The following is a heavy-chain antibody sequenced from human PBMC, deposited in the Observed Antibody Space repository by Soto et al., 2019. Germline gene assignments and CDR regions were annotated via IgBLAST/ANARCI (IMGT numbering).Heavy chain of an antibody. Sequence: SVKVSCKASGGTFSIYAISGVLQARGQGLEWMGGIIPIFGTANYAQKFQGRVTITADESTSTAYMELSSLRSEDTAVYYCASHYSSSWSPGVDYWGQGTLVTVSS. D-gene: IGHD6-13*01. V-gene: IGHV1-69*13. CDR3: ASHYSSSWSPGVDY. CDR2: IIPIFGTA. CDR1: GGTFSIYA. J-gene: IGHJ4*02.